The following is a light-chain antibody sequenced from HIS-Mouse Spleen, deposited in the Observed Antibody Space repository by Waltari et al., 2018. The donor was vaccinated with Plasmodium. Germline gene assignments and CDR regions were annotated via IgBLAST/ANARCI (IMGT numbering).Light chain of an antibody. CDR2: AAS. V-gene: IGKV1-8*01. CDR3: QQYYSYPYT. J-gene: IGKJ2*01. CDR1: QGISSY. Sequence: AIRMTQSPSSFSASTGDRVTITCRASQGISSYLAWYQQKPGKAPKLLIYAASTLQSGVPSRFSGSGSGTYFTLNISCLQSEDVATYYCQQYYSYPYTFGQGTKLEIK.